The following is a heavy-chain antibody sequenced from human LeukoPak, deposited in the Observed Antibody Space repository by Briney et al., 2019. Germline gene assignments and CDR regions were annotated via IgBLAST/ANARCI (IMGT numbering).Heavy chain of an antibody. CDR2: INHSGST. J-gene: IGHJ4*02. V-gene: IGHV4-34*01. CDR3: ARGVKRITIFGVVIMYFDY. D-gene: IGHD3-3*01. Sequence: SETLSLTCAVYGGSFSDYYWSWIRQPPGKGLEWIREINHSGSTNYNPSLKSRVTISVDTSKNQFSLKLSSVTAADTAVYYCARGVKRITIFGVVIMYFDYWGQGTLVTVSS. CDR1: GGSFSDYY.